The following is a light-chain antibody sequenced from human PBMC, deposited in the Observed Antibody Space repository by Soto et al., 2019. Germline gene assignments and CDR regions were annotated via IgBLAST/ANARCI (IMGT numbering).Light chain of an antibody. CDR3: QQYNSWYT. J-gene: IGKJ2*01. Sequence: DIKMTQSPSTLSASEGDRVTITCRASQSISSWLAWYQQKPGKAPKLLIYKASSLESGVPSRFSGSGSGTEFTITISSLQHDDFTTYYCQQYNSWYTVGQVTKREIK. CDR1: QSISSW. V-gene: IGKV1-5*03. CDR2: KAS.